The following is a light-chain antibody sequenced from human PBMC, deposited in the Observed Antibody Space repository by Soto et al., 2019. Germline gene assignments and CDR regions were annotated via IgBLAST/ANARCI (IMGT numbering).Light chain of an antibody. J-gene: IGKJ1*01. CDR1: QYISTW. CDR2: RAS. V-gene: IGKV1-5*03. CDR3: QQYNTDPGT. Sequence: IQMTQSPPTLSASVGDRVTLTCRASQYISTWLAWYQQKPGKAPKLLIYRASNLESGVPSRFSGSGSGTEFTLTIISLQPDDFATYYCQQYNTDPGTFGQGTKVDIK.